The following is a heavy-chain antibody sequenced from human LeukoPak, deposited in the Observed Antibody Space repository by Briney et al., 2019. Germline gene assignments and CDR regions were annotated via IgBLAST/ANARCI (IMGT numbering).Heavy chain of an antibody. CDR2: IYYSGST. CDR1: GGSISSYY. CDR3: ARRWADY. Sequence: KPSETLSLTCTVSGGSISSYYWSWIRQPPGKGLEWIGYIYYSGSTNYNPSLKSRVTISVDTSKNQFSLKLSSVTAADTAVYYCARRWADYWGQGTLVTVSP. J-gene: IGHJ4*02. D-gene: IGHD4-23*01. V-gene: IGHV4-59*01.